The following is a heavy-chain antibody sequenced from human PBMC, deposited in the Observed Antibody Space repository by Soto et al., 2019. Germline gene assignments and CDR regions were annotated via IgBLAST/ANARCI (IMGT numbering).Heavy chain of an antibody. D-gene: IGHD3-10*02. CDR2: INPKFGDT. Sequence: QVRLVQSGAEVKEPGDSVRVSCEASGYTFTAYHIHWVRQAPGQGLEWMGWINPKFGDTGYAQDFQGRGSMTSDMSISTVYMALSRLTSDDTAIYYCARNMDYYYGRGSGNGHGVWGQGTTVTVFS. CDR1: GYTFTAYH. CDR3: ARNMDYYYGRGSGNGHGV. V-gene: IGHV1-2*02. J-gene: IGHJ6*02.